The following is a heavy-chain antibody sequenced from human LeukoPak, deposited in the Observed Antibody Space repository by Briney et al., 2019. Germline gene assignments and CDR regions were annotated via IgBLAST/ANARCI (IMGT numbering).Heavy chain of an antibody. CDR1: GFTFSSYW. V-gene: IGHV3-21*01. CDR2: ISSSSSYI. J-gene: IGHJ4*02. Sequence: GGSLRLSCAASGFTFSSYWMNWVRQAPGKGLEWVSSISSSSSYIYYADSVKGRFTISRDNAKNSLYLQMNSLRAEDTAVYYCASNSYDSSGYYYSWGQGTLVTVSS. CDR3: ASNSYDSSGYYYS. D-gene: IGHD3-22*01.